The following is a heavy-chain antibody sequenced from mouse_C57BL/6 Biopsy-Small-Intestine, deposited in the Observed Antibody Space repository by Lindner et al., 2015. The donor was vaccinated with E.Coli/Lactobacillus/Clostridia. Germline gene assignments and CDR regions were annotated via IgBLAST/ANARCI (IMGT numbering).Heavy chain of an antibody. D-gene: IGHD1-2*01. CDR1: GYAFSSSW. V-gene: IGHV1-82*01. J-gene: IGHJ2*01. Sequence: VQLQESGPELVKPGASVKISCKASGYAFSSSWMNWVKQRPGKGLEWIGRIYPGDGDTSYNGKFKGKATLTADKSSSTAYMQLSSLTSEDSAVYFCAKVTTAPFDYWGQGTTLTVSS. CDR2: IYPGDGDT. CDR3: AKVTTAPFDY.